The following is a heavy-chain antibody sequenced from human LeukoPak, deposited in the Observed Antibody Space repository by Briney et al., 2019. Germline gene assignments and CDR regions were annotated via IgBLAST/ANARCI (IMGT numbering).Heavy chain of an antibody. CDR2: IRSKANSYAT. V-gene: IGHV3-73*01. CDR3: TTLARDSGWYLDYFDY. J-gene: IGHJ4*02. Sequence: GGSLRLSCAASGFTFSSYGMHWVRQASGKGLEWVGRIRSKANSYATAYAASVKGRFTISRDDSKNTAYLQMNSLKTEDTAVYYCTTLARDSGWYLDYFDYWGQGTLVTVSS. CDR1: GFTFSSYG. D-gene: IGHD6-19*01.